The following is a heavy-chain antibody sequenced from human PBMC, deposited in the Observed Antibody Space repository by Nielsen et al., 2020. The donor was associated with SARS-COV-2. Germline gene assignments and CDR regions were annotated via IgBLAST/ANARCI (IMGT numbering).Heavy chain of an antibody. V-gene: IGHV3-30*18. J-gene: IGHJ4*02. CDR2: ISYDGSNK. Sequence: GGSLRLSCAASGFTFSSYGMHWVRQAPGKGLEWVAVISYDGSNKYYADSVKGRFTISRDNSKNMLYLQMNSLRAEDTAVYYCAKPFGGLYGSGSSFFDYWGQGTLVTVSS. CDR3: AKPFGGLYGSGSSFFDY. CDR1: GFTFSSYG. D-gene: IGHD3-10*01.